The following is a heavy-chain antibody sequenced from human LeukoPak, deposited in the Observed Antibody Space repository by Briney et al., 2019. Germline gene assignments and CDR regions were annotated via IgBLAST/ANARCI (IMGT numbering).Heavy chain of an antibody. CDR1: GYTFTSYY. CDR2: INPSGGST. Sequence: SVKVSCKASGYTFTSYYMHWVRQAPGQGLEWMGIINPSGGSTSYAQKFQGRVTMTRDTSTSTVYMELSSLRSEDTAVYYCARDRRIRLGELSSFYYYYGMDVWGKGTTVTVSS. V-gene: IGHV1-46*01. J-gene: IGHJ6*04. D-gene: IGHD3-16*02. CDR3: ARDRRIRLGELSSFYYYYGMDV.